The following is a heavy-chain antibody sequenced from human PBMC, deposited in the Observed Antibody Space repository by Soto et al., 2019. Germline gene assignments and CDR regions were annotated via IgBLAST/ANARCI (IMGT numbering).Heavy chain of an antibody. D-gene: IGHD3-3*01. V-gene: IGHV3-23*01. CDR1: GFNFASFA. Sequence: EAQLLESGGGLVQPGGSLRLSCAASGFNFASFAMTWVRQAPGKGLEWVSTISGSGGTTYYADSVKGRFTISRDNFKNTLYLQMNSLRLEDTAVYYCAKVAPSYGFWSGYPSPWGQGTLVTVSS. CDR3: AKVAPSYGFWSGYPSP. CDR2: ISGSGGTT. J-gene: IGHJ4*02.